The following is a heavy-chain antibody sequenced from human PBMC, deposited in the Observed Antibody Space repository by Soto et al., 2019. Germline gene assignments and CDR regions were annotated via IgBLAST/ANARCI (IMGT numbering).Heavy chain of an antibody. CDR1: GYTFTGYY. Sequence: ASVKVSCKASGYTFTGYYMHWVRQAPGQGLEWMGWINPNSGGTNYAQKFQGWVTMTRDTSISTAYMELSRLRSDDTAVYYCARDSSGSYWDLDYWGQGTLVTVSS. CDR2: INPNSGGT. D-gene: IGHD1-26*01. V-gene: IGHV1-2*04. CDR3: ARDSSGSYWDLDY. J-gene: IGHJ4*02.